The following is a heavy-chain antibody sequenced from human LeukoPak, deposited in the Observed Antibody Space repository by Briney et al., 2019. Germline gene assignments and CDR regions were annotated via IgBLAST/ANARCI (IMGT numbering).Heavy chain of an antibody. Sequence: ASVKVSCKASGYTFTRYGISWVRQAPGQGLEWMGWISAYNGNTNYAQKLQGRVTMTTDTSTSTAYIELRSLRSDDTAVYYCARVRGSTSSDFDYWGQGTLVTVSS. CDR3: ARVRGSTSSDFDY. J-gene: IGHJ4*02. CDR2: ISAYNGNT. D-gene: IGHD2-2*01. CDR1: GYTFTRYG. V-gene: IGHV1-18*01.